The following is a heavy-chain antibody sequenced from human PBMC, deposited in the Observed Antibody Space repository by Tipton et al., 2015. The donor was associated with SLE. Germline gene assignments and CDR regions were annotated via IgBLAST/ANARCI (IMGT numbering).Heavy chain of an antibody. CDR1: GGSISSSSYY. CDR2: IYYSGST. V-gene: IGHV4-39*07. Sequence: TLSLTCIVSGGSISSSSYYWGWIRQPPGKGLEWIGSIYYSGSTYYNPSLKSRVTISVDTSKNQFSLKLSSVTAADTAVYYCARDWCSSTSCYGYYYMDVWGKGTTVTVSS. J-gene: IGHJ6*03. CDR3: ARDWCSSTSCYGYYYMDV. D-gene: IGHD2-2*01.